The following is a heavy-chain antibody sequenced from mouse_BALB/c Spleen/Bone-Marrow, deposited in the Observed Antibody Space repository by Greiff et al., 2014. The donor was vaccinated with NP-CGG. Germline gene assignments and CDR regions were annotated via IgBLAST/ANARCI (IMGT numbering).Heavy chain of an antibody. V-gene: IGHV1-55*01. CDR2: IYPGSGGN. CDR3: ARDENWPFAD. J-gene: IGHJ3*01. D-gene: IGHD4-1*01. CDR1: GYNFTSYW. Sequence: QVQLQQSGAELVKPGTSVRLSCKASGYNFTSYWINWVKLRPGQGLEWIGDIYPGSGGNHKNEKFKTKATLTVDTSSSTAYMQLTSLASEDSALYYCARDENWPFADWGQGTLVTVSA.